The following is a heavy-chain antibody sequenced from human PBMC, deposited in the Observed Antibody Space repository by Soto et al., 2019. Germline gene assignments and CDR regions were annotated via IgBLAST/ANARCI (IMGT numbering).Heavy chain of an antibody. CDR1: GYTFTGYY. J-gene: IGHJ3*02. Sequence: SVKVSCKASGYTFTGYYMHWVRQAPGQGLEWMGWINPNSGGTNYAQKFQGRVTMTRDTSISTAYMELSRLRSDDTAVYYCARAGGSGWHGTDAFDIWGQGTMVTVSS. CDR2: INPNSGGT. D-gene: IGHD6-19*01. V-gene: IGHV1-2*02. CDR3: ARAGGSGWHGTDAFDI.